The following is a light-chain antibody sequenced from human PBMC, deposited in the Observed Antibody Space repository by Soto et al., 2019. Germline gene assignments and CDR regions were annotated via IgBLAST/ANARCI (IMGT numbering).Light chain of an antibody. CDR3: QQYHFSLT. J-gene: IGKJ4*01. CDR2: DAS. V-gene: IGKV3D-15*01. CDR1: QSINSN. Sequence: EIVMTQSPATLSVSPGERGILSCRASQSINSNLAWYQQKPGQAPRLLIYDASTRATGIPDRFSGSGSGTEFTLTISSLQSEDFAVYYCQQYHFSLTSGGGTKVEIK.